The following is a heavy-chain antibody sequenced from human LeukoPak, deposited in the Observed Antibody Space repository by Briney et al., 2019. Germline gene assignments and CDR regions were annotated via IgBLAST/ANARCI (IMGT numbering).Heavy chain of an antibody. D-gene: IGHD1-1*01. J-gene: IGHJ4*02. CDR1: GFTFSSYS. CDR2: ISSSSSYI. V-gene: IGHV3-21*01. Sequence: PGGSLRLSCAASGFTFSSYSMNWVRQAPGKGLEWVSSISSSSSYIYYADSVKGRLTISRDNAKNSLYLQMNSLRAEDTAVYYCARADWNDVRGDWGQGTLVTVSS. CDR3: ARADWNDVRGD.